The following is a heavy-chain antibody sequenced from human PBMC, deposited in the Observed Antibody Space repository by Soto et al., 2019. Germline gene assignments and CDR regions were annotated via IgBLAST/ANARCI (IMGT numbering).Heavy chain of an antibody. D-gene: IGHD3-10*01. Sequence: PGGSLRLSCAASGFTFSNAWMNWVRQAPGKGLEWVGRIKSKTDGGTTDYAAPVKGRFTISRDDSKSTLYLQMTSLRAEDTALYYCAKDLPGELLPTCFDSWGPGTLVTVS. J-gene: IGHJ5*01. CDR2: IKSKTDGGTT. CDR3: AKDLPGELLPTCFDS. V-gene: IGHV3-15*07. CDR1: GFTFSNAW.